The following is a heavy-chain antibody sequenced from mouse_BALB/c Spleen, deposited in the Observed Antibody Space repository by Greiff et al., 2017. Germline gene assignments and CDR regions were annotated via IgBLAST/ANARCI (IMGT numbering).Heavy chain of an antibody. CDR1: GFTFTNYG. CDR2: ICSGGST. Sequence: VQLVESGPGLVAPSQSLSISCTASGFTFTNYGVHWVRQSPGKGLEWLGVICSGGSTDYNAAFISRLSTSKDNSKSQVIFKMHSLQADDTAIYYCASPNFVMDYWGQGTSVTVSS. J-gene: IGHJ4*01. V-gene: IGHV2-4-1*01. CDR3: ASPNFVMDY.